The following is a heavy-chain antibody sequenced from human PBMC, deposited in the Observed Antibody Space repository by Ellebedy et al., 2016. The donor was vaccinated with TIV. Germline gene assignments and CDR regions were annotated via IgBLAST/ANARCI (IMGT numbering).Heavy chain of an antibody. CDR2: FDPEDGET. CDR3: ATKWVAVAALDY. Sequence: ASVKVSCKVSGYTLTELSMHWVRQAPGKGLEWMGGFDPEDGETIYAQKFQGRVTMTEDTSTDTAYMELSSLRSEDTAVYYCATKWVAVAALDYWGQGTLVTVSS. CDR1: GYTLTELS. D-gene: IGHD6-19*01. J-gene: IGHJ4*02. V-gene: IGHV1-24*01.